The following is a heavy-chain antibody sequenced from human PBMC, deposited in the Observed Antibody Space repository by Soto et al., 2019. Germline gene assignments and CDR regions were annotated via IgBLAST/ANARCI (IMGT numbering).Heavy chain of an antibody. D-gene: IGHD3-3*01. J-gene: IGHJ4*02. V-gene: IGHV3-48*03. CDR1: GFTFSSYE. CDR2: ISSSGSTI. CDR3: ARDYYDFWSGYYLGPFDY. Sequence: GGSLRLSCAASGFTFSSYEMNWVRQAPGKGLEWVSYISSSGSTIYYADSVKGRFTISRDNAKNSLYLQMGSLRAEDTAVYYCARDYYDFWSGYYLGPFDYWGQGTLVTVSS.